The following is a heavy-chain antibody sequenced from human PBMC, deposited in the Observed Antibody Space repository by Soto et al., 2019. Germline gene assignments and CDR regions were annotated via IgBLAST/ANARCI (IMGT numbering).Heavy chain of an antibody. V-gene: IGHV1-69*02. CDR1: GGTFSSYT. CDR3: ARIGDWGSYRIPRPPYYYYGMDV. Sequence: QVQLVQSGAEVKKPGSSVKVSCKASGGTFSSYTISWVRQAPGQGLEWMGRIIPILGIANYAQKFQGRVTITADKSTSTAYMELSSLRSEDTAVYYCARIGDWGSYRIPRPPYYYYGMDVWGQGTTVTVSS. CDR2: IIPILGIA. J-gene: IGHJ6*02. D-gene: IGHD3-16*02.